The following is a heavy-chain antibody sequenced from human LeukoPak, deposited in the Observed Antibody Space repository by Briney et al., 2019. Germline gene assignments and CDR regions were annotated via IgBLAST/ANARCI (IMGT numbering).Heavy chain of an antibody. CDR2: ISAYNGNT. CDR3: ASGYSDRYYYYGMDV. V-gene: IGHV1-18*01. D-gene: IGHD3-22*01. J-gene: IGHJ6*02. CDR1: GYTFTSYG. Sequence: ASVKVSCKASGYTFTSYGISWVRQAPGQGLEWMGWISAYNGNTNYAQKLQGRVTMTTDTSTSTAYMELRSLRSDGTAVYYCASGYSDRYYYYGMDVWGQGTTVTVSS.